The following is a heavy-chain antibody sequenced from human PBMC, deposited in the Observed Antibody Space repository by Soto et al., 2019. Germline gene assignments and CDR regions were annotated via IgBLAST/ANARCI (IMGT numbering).Heavy chain of an antibody. Sequence: QVQLVESGGGVVQPGRSLRLSCAASGFTFSSYAMHWVRQAPGKGLEWVAVISYDGSNKYYADSVKGRFTISRDNSKNTLYLQMNSLRAEDTAVYYCARDRRGCSGGSCYGMDVWGQGTTVTVSS. V-gene: IGHV3-30-3*01. CDR3: ARDRRGCSGGSCYGMDV. D-gene: IGHD2-15*01. CDR1: GFTFSSYA. J-gene: IGHJ6*02. CDR2: ISYDGSNK.